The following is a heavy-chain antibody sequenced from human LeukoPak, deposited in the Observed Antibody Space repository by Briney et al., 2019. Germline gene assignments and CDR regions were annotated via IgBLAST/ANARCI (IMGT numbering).Heavy chain of an antibody. J-gene: IGHJ3*02. CDR1: GFTVSSNY. CDR2: ISYDGSNK. D-gene: IGHD3-9*01. CDR3: AKGVDILTGESAFDI. V-gene: IGHV3-30*18. Sequence: GGSLRLSCAASGFTVSSNYMSWVRQAPGKGLEWVAVISYDGSNKYYADSVKGRFTISRDNSKNTLYLQMNSLRAEDTAVYYCAKGVDILTGESAFDIWGQGTMVTVSS.